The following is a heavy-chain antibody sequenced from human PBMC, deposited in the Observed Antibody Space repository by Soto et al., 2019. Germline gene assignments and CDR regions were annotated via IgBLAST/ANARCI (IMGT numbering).Heavy chain of an antibody. Sequence: GSLRLSCAASGFTFSSYGLHWVRQVPGKGLEWVAVIWYDGSNKFYADSVKGRFTISRDNSKNTLYLQMNSLRAEDTAVYYCAREIGNYHTPFDYWGQGT. CDR1: GFTFSSYG. V-gene: IGHV3-33*01. D-gene: IGHD1-7*01. CDR3: AREIGNYHTPFDY. CDR2: IWYDGSNK. J-gene: IGHJ4*02.